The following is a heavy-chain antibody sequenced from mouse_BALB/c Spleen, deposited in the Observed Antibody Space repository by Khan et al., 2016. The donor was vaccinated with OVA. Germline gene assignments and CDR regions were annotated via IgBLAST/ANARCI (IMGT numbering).Heavy chain of an antibody. D-gene: IGHD2-4*01. V-gene: IGHV3-2*02. CDR2: INYSGNT. J-gene: IGHJ3*01. CDR1: GYSITSEYA. Sequence: EVQLQESGPGLVKPSQSLSLTCTVTGYSITSEYAWNWIRQFPGNKLEWMGYINYSGNTRFNPSLKSRTSITRDTSKNQFFLQLNSVTTEDTATYYCARKDYDDNDPIPYWGQGTLVTVSA. CDR3: ARKDYDDNDPIPY.